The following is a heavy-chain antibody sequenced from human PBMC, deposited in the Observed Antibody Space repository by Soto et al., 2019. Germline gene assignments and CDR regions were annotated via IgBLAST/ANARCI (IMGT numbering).Heavy chain of an antibody. D-gene: IGHD7-27*01. CDR2: INRSGGST. J-gene: IGHJ4*02. V-gene: IGHV1-46*03. CDR1: GYTFTSYY. Sequence: QVQLVQSGAEVKKPGASVKVSCKASGYTFTSYYMHWVRQAPGPGLEWMGIINRSGGSTSYAQKVQGRVTMTRDTSTSTVYMELSSLRSEDTAVYYCASETGDDYFDYWGQGTLVTVSS. CDR3: ASETGDDYFDY.